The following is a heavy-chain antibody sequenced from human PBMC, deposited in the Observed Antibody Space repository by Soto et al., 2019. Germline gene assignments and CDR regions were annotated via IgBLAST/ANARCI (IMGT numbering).Heavy chain of an antibody. CDR3: ARTPHLRGVTPPWFAP. D-gene: IGHD4-4*01. V-gene: IGHV4-59*01. J-gene: IGHJ5*02. CDR2: IYYSGST. CDR1: GGSISSYY. Sequence: NPSETLSLACTVSGGSISSYYWSWIRQPPGKGLEWIGYIYYSGSTNYNPSLKSRVTISVDTSKNQFSLKLSSVTAADTAVYYCARTPHLRGVTPPWFAPWGQGTLVTVSS.